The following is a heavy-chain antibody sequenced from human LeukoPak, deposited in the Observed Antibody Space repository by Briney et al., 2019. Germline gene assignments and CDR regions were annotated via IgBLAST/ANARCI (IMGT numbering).Heavy chain of an antibody. CDR1: GFTFDDYA. V-gene: IGHV3-33*08. Sequence: GGSLRLSCAASGFTFDDYAMHWVRQAPGKGLEWMAVIWYDGSNKNYADSVKGRFTISRDNSKNTLYLQMNSLRAEDTAVYYCARVADYSNSAHADYWGQGTLVTVSS. J-gene: IGHJ4*02. D-gene: IGHD4-11*01. CDR3: ARVADYSNSAHADY. CDR2: IWYDGSNK.